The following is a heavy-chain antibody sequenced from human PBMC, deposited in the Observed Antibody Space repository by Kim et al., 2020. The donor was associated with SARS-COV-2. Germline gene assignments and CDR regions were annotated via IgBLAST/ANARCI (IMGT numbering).Heavy chain of an antibody. D-gene: IGHD3-9*01. V-gene: IGHV3-21*01. CDR1: GFTFSSYS. CDR3: ARSRDSSGYDILTGPDY. J-gene: IGHJ4*02. Sequence: GGSLRLSCAASGFTFSSYSMNWVRQAPGKGLEWVSSISSSSSYIYYADSVKGRFTISRDNAKNSLYLQMNSLRAEDTAVYYCARSRDSSGYDILTGPDYWGQGTLVTVSS. CDR2: ISSSSSYI.